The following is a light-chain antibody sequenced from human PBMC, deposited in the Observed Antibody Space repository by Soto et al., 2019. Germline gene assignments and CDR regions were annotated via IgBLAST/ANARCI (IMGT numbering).Light chain of an antibody. J-gene: IGLJ1*01. V-gene: IGLV2-14*03. CDR2: DVS. Sequence: QSALTQPASVSGSPGQSITISCTGTGSDVGGYNYVSWYQQHPDKAPKLMIYDVSNRPSGVSNRFSGSKSGNTASLTISGLQAEDEADYFCSSYTSSSTYVFGTGTKSPS. CDR3: SSYTSSSTYV. CDR1: GSDVGGYNY.